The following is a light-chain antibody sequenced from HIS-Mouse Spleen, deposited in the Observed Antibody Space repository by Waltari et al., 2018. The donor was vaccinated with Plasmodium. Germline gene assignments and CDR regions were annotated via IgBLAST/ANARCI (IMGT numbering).Light chain of an antibody. V-gene: IGLV2-11*01. Sequence: QSALTQPRSVSGSPGQSVPIPCTGTRSHVGGYNYASWYQQHPGKAPKLMIYDVSKRPSGVPDRFSGSKSGNTASLTISGLQAEDEADYYCCSYAGSYTYVFGTGTKVTVL. CDR1: RSHVGGYNY. J-gene: IGLJ1*01. CDR2: DVS. CDR3: CSYAGSYTYV.